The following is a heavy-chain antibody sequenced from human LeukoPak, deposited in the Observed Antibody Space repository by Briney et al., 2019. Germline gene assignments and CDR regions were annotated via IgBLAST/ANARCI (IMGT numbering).Heavy chain of an antibody. CDR1: GFTFSSYS. CDR2: ISSSGRTI. Sequence: GGSLRLSCAASGFTFSSYSMNWVRQAPGKGLEWVSYISSSGRTIKYADFVKGRFTISRDNAKNSLYLQMNSLRAEDTAVYYCARDGAGGAVDYWGQGTLVTVSS. CDR3: ARDGAGGAVDY. D-gene: IGHD3-10*01. V-gene: IGHV3-48*04. J-gene: IGHJ4*02.